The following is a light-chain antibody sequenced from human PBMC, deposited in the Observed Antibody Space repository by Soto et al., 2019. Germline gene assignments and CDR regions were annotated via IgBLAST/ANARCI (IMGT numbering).Light chain of an antibody. Sequence: QSALTQPRSVSGSPGQSVTLSCTGTSSDVGGYHYVSCHQHHPGKAPKLIIYDVNKQPAGVPDRFSGSKSGKTASLTICGLQTDDEADYYCCSYAGRYTLVFGGGTKVTVL. CDR3: CSYAGRYTLV. V-gene: IGLV2-11*01. J-gene: IGLJ2*01. CDR1: SSDVGGYHY. CDR2: DVN.